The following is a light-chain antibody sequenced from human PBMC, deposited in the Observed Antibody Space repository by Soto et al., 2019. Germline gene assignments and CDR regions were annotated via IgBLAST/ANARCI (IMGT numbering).Light chain of an antibody. Sequence: EIVLTQSPGTLSLSPGERATLSCRASQSVNSNYLAWYQQKPGQGPRLLMYGASSRATGIPDRFSGSGSGTDFTLTISRLEPEDLAVYYCQQYENSPRTFGQGTKVEIK. J-gene: IGKJ1*01. CDR2: GAS. V-gene: IGKV3-20*01. CDR3: QQYENSPRT. CDR1: QSVNSNY.